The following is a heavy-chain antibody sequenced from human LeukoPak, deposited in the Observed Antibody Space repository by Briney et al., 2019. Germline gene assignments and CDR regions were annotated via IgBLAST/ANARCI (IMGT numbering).Heavy chain of an antibody. D-gene: IGHD3-10*01. CDR1: GFTFGTFW. V-gene: IGHV3-7*01. Sequence: GGSLRLSCEASGFTFGTFWMSWVRRAPGKGLEWAADIDQGGDTDHVDSVKGRFTIARDDSKNLLYLQMNSLRPEDTAMFFCARDKGGMVPFDHWGQGTLVTVSS. J-gene: IGHJ4*02. CDR2: IDQGGDT. CDR3: ARDKGGMVPFDH.